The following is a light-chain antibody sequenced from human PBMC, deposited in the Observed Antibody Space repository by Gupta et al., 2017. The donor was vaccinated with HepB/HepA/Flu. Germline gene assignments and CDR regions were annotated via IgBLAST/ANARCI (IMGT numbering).Light chain of an antibody. V-gene: IGLV3-25*03. J-gene: IGLJ3*02. CDR1: ALPKQY. CDR3: QSADSSGTLWV. Sequence: SSALTQPPSVSVSPGQTARISCSGDALPKQYAYWYQQKPGQAPVLLISKDTERPSGIPERFSASTSGTTVTLTISGVQAEDEADYYCQSADSSGTLWVFGGGTKLTVL. CDR2: KDT.